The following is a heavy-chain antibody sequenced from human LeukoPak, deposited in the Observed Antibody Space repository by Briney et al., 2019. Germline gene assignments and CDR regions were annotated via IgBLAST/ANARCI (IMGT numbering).Heavy chain of an antibody. J-gene: IGHJ2*01. CDR3: ARDTYRFFDL. CDR1: GFTLSSYS. V-gene: IGHV3-7*01. CDR2: IKEDGTDK. Sequence: GGSLRLSCAASGFTLSSYSMNWVRQAPGRGLEWVADIKEDGTDKYSVDSVKGRFTISRDNAKNSLYLQMDSLRAEDTAVYYCARDTYRFFDLWGRGTLVTVSS.